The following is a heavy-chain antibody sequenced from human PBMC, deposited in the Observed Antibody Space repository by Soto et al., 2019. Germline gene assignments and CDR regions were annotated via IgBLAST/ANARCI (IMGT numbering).Heavy chain of an antibody. CDR1: GGSISSYY. CDR3: ARGTAYYDFWSGYPRFDY. D-gene: IGHD3-3*01. CDR2: IYYSGST. V-gene: IGHV4-59*01. Sequence: PSETLSLTCTVSGGSISSYYWSWIRQPPGKGLEWIGYIYYSGSTNYNPSLKSRVTISVDTSKNQFSLKLSSVTAADTAVYYCARGTAYYDFWSGYPRFDYWGQGTLVTVSS. J-gene: IGHJ4*02.